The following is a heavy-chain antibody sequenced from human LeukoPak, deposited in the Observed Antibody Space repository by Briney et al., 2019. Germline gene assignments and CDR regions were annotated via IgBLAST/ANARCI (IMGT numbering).Heavy chain of an antibody. CDR2: IKQDGSEK. CDR1: GFTFSSYW. J-gene: IGHJ3*02. D-gene: IGHD1-26*01. V-gene: IGHV3-7*02. Sequence: PGGSLRLSCAASGFTFSSYWMTWVRQAPGKGLEWVAYIKQDGSEKYYVDSVKGRFTISRDNSKNTLYLQMNSLRAEDTAVYYCASNSGSYSWGAFDIWGQGTMVAVSS. CDR3: ASNSGSYSWGAFDI.